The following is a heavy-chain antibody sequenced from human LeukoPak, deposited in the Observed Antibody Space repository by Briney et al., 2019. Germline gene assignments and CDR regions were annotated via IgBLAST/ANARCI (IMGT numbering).Heavy chain of an antibody. CDR2: IHTSGST. CDR1: GGSISSYY. CDR3: ARGWRPYCSSTSGYLSYYYMDV. D-gene: IGHD2-2*01. J-gene: IGHJ6*03. V-gene: IGHV4-4*07. Sequence: SETLSLTCTVSGGSISSYYWNWIRQPAGKGLEWIGRIHTSGSTNYNPSLKSRVTISVDTSKNQFSLKLSSVTAADTAVYYCARGWRPYCSSTSGYLSYYYMDVWGKETTVTISS.